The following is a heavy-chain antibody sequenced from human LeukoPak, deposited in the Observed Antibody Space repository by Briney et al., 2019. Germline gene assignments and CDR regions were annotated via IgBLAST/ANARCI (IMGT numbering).Heavy chain of an antibody. CDR2: ISAYNGKT. J-gene: IGHJ4*02. D-gene: IGHD2-21*02. V-gene: IGHV1-18*01. CDR3: SSEPLPY. CDR1: GYTFTSYG. Sequence: ASVKFSCKASGYTFTSYGISWVRYAPGQGLEWMGWISAYNGKTNYAQKLQGRVTMTTDTSTSTAYMRTRSLRSDHPAVYYCSSEPLPYWGQGTLVTVSS.